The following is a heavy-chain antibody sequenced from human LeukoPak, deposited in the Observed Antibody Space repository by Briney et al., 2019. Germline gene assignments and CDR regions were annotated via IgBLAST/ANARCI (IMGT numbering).Heavy chain of an antibody. J-gene: IGHJ6*02. CDR3: ASTMEYYYYYGMDV. Sequence: GGSLRLSCAASGFTFSNYAMSWVRQAPGKGLEWVSTISGSGGRTYYADSVKGRFTISRDNSKNTLYLQMNSLRAEDTAVYYCASTMEYYYYYGMDVWGQGTTVTVSS. V-gene: IGHV3-23*01. D-gene: IGHD2-8*01. CDR1: GFTFSNYA. CDR2: ISGSGGRT.